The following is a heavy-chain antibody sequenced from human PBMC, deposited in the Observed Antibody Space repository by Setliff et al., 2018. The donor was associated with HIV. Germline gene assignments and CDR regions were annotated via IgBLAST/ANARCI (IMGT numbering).Heavy chain of an antibody. CDR3: ATGALSRLLEYLSFDF. D-gene: IGHD3-3*01. CDR1: GFTFSYYA. Sequence: GGSLRLSCETSGFTFSYYAMHWIRQAPGKGLEWVAVIRSDGSNRDYADSVKGRFAISRDNSKNTLFLQMNRLRVDATAVYFCATGALSRLLEYLSFDFWGRGSLVTVSS. J-gene: IGHJ4*02. CDR2: IRSDGSNR. V-gene: IGHV3-33*03.